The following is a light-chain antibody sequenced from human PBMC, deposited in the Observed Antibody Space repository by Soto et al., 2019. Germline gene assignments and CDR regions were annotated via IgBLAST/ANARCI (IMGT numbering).Light chain of an antibody. CDR3: QQRLMT. CDR2: DAT. Sequence: EIVLTQSPATLSLSPGERATLSCRASQTVSTYLAWYQQKPGQAPRLLSYDATTRATGIPARFSGRGSGTDFTLTISSLEPDDFAVYYCQQRLMTFGQGTRVDIK. J-gene: IGKJ1*01. CDR1: QTVSTY. V-gene: IGKV3-11*01.